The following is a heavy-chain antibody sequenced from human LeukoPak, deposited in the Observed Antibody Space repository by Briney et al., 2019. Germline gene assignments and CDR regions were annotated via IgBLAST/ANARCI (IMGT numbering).Heavy chain of an antibody. D-gene: IGHD4-11*01. CDR1: GGSFSGYC. CDR2: INHSGST. J-gene: IGHJ4*02. Sequence: SETLSLTCAVYGGSFSGYCWSWNRQPPGKGLEWIGEINHSGSTNYNPSLKSRVTISVDTSKNQFSLKLSSVTAADTAVYYCARHVTTGAPFDYWGQGTLVTVSS. CDR3: ARHVTTGAPFDY. V-gene: IGHV4-34*01.